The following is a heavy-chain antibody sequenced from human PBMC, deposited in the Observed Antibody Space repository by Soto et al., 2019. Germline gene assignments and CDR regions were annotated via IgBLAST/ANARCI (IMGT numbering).Heavy chain of an antibody. CDR3: TRGTRSTPTGTGPF. J-gene: IGHJ4*02. D-gene: IGHD1-1*01. CDR1: GFTFSMYW. V-gene: IGHV3-74*01. Sequence: VGSLRLSCAASGFTFSMYWMHWVRQVPGKGPEWVSRINDDGISTNYADYVKGRFTISRDNAKNTLYLQMNALRVEDTAVYYCTRGTRSTPTGTGPFWGQGTLVTVSS. CDR2: INDDGIST.